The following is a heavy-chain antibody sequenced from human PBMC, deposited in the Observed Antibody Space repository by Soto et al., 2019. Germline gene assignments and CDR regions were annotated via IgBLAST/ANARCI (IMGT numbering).Heavy chain of an antibody. CDR1: GFTFSSYG. Sequence: GGSLRLSCAASGFTFSSYGMHWVRQAPGKGLEWVAVISYDGSNKYYADSVKGRFTISRDNSKNTLYLQMNSLRAEDTAVYYCAKDGEEGITIFGVVIMGGMDVWGQGTTVTVSS. D-gene: IGHD3-3*01. CDR3: AKDGEEGITIFGVVIMGGMDV. CDR2: ISYDGSNK. J-gene: IGHJ6*02. V-gene: IGHV3-30*18.